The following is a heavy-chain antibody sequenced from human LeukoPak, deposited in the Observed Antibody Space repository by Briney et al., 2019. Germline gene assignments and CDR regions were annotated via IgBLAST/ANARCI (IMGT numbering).Heavy chain of an antibody. V-gene: IGHV4-59*01. Sequence: SETLSLTCAVSGGSISSYYWSWIRQPPGKGLGWIGYIYYSGSTNYNPSLKSRVTISVDTSKNQFSLKLSSVTAADTAVYYCARDRAGGYYYYYYMDVWGKGTTVTVSS. CDR3: ARDRAGGYYYYYYMDV. J-gene: IGHJ6*03. CDR1: GGSISSYY. CDR2: IYYSGST. D-gene: IGHD1-14*01.